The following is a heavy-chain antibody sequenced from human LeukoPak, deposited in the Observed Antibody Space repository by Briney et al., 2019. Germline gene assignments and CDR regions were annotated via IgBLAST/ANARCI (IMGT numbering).Heavy chain of an antibody. J-gene: IGHJ5*02. CDR2: MYYSGST. CDR1: GGSISSGDYY. D-gene: IGHD3-22*01. Sequence: SQTLSLTCTVSGGSISSGDYYWSWIRQPPGKGLEWIAYMYYSGSTYYNPSLKGRVTMSADTSKNQLSLKLSSVTAADTAVYYCARPYYYDSRIDPWGQGILVTVSS. CDR3: ARPYYYDSRIDP. V-gene: IGHV4-30-4*01.